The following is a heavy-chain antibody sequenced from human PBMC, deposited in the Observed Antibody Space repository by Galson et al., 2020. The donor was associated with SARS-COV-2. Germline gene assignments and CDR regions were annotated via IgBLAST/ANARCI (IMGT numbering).Heavy chain of an antibody. V-gene: IGHV1-18*04. J-gene: IGHJ4*02. CDR3: TRDTAYFADLTAFDY. CDR1: GYSFMLFG. D-gene: IGHD3-10*01. Sequence: ASVKVSCKTSGYSFMLFGISWVRLAPGQGPEWMGWISCYNGYTDYSQKFRDRVTMTTEASTTTVYMELRSLRSDDTAIYFCTRDTAYFADLTAFDYWGQGTQLTVSS. CDR2: ISCYNGYT.